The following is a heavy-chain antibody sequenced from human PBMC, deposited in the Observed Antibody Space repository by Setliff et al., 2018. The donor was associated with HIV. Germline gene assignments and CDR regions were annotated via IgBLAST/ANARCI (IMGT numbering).Heavy chain of an antibody. D-gene: IGHD3-16*02. J-gene: IGHJ6*03. CDR1: GGTFSTYT. V-gene: IGHV1-69*13. CDR2: IIPIFGTA. CDR3: AYYYDYVWGSYRPYYYYYYMDV. Sequence: SVKVSCKASGGTFSTYTVSWVRQAPGQGLEWMGGIIPIFGTANYAQKFQGRVTITADESTSTAYMELSSLRSEDTAVYYCAYYYDYVWGSYRPYYYYYYMDVWGKGTTVTVSS.